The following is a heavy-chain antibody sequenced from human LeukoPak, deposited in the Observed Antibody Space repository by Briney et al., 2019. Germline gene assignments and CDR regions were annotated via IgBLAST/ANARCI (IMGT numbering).Heavy chain of an antibody. J-gene: IGHJ4*02. CDR2: IYSGGTT. CDR1: GFTVSSNY. V-gene: IGHV3-53*01. Sequence: PGGSLRLSCAASGFTVSSNYMSWVRQAPGKGLEWVSVIYSGGTTSYADSVKGRFTISRDNSKNMLYLQMNNLRAEDTAVYYCAINYYGSGSYYHYWGQGTLVTVSS. CDR3: AINYYGSGSYYHY. D-gene: IGHD3-10*01.